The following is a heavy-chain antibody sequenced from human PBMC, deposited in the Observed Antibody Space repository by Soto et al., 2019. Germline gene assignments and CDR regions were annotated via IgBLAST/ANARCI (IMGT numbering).Heavy chain of an antibody. V-gene: IGHV1-18*01. Sequence: GASVKVSCKASGYTFTSYGISWVRQAPGQGLEWMGWISAYNGNTNYAQKLQGRVTMTTDTSTSTAYMELRSLRSDDTAVYYCARDQSYCSGGSCYGNLFDPWGQGTLVTVSS. CDR2: ISAYNGNT. CDR1: GYTFTSYG. J-gene: IGHJ5*02. CDR3: ARDQSYCSGGSCYGNLFDP. D-gene: IGHD2-15*01.